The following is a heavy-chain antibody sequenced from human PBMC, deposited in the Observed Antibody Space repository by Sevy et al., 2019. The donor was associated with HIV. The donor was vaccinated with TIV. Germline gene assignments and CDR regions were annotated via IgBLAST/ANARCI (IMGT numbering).Heavy chain of an antibody. CDR3: ATQNRYYDFWSGSKLHNWFDP. V-gene: IGHV4-39*01. Sequence: SETLSLTCTVSGGSISSSSYYWGWIRQPPGKGLEWIGSIYYSGSTYYNPSLKSRVTISVDTSKNQFSLKLSSVTAADTGVYYCATQNRYYDFWSGSKLHNWFDPWGQGTLVTVSS. CDR2: IYYSGST. CDR1: GGSISSSSYY. J-gene: IGHJ5*02. D-gene: IGHD3-3*01.